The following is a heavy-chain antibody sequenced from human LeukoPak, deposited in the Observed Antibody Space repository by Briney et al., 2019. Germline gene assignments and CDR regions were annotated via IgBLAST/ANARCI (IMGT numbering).Heavy chain of an antibody. CDR2: MNPNSGNT. Sequence: ASVNVSCKASGYTFTSYDINWVRQATGQGLEWMGWMNPNSGNTGYAQKFQGRVTMTRNTSISTAYMELSSLRSEDTAVYYCARSSPVDTIFGVVMNFYYYYYGMDVWGQGTTVTVSS. CDR1: GYTFTSYD. V-gene: IGHV1-8*01. D-gene: IGHD3-3*01. CDR3: ARSSPVDTIFGVVMNFYYYYYGMDV. J-gene: IGHJ6*02.